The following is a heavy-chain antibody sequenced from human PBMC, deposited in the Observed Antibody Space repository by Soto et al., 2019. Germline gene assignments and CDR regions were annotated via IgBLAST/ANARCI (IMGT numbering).Heavy chain of an antibody. Sequence: SVKVSCKASGGTFSSYVISWVRQAPGQGLEWMGGIIPISDTANYAQKFQGRVTITADESTSTAYMELSSLRSEDTAVYYCARGLYYWFDPWGQGTLVTVSS. D-gene: IGHD2-8*01. J-gene: IGHJ5*02. CDR1: GGTFSSYV. CDR3: ARGLYYWFDP. V-gene: IGHV1-69*13. CDR2: IIPISDTA.